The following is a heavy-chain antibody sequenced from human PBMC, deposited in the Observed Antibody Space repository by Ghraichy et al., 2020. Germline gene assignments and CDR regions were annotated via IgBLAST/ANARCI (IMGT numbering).Heavy chain of an antibody. J-gene: IGHJ4*02. CDR1: GFTFDDYT. D-gene: IGHD4-11*01. CDR2: ISWDGTRI. CDR3: AKGTFGYSYYIEFLY. V-gene: IGHV3-43*01. Sequence: GGSLRLSCAASGFTFDDYTMHWVRQAPGKGLEWVSVISWDGTRIYYADSVKGRFTVSRDNSKNSLYLQMNSLRTEDTALYFCAKGTFGYSYYIEFLYWGQGTLVTVSS.